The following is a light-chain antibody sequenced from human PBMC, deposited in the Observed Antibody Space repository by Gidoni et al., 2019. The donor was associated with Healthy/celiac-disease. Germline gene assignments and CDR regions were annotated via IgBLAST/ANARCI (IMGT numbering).Light chain of an antibody. Sequence: EIVLTQSPATLSLHPGERATLSCRASQSVSSYLTWYQQTPDQAPRLLIYDASNNATGIPAMFSGSWSGTDITLTSSSLEPEDFAVYYCQQRSNWLFTFGPGTKVDIK. V-gene: IGKV3-11*01. CDR1: QSVSSY. CDR2: DAS. CDR3: QQRSNWLFT. J-gene: IGKJ3*01.